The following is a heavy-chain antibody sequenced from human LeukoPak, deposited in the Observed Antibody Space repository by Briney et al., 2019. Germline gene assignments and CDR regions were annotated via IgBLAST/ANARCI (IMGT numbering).Heavy chain of an antibody. Sequence: GGSLRLSCAASGFTFNTYWMGWVRQAPGKGLEWLGNIKDDGSETYYVDFLKGRITISRDNAKNSLSLQMNSLRVEDTAVYYCARDRGWLTSDYWGQGTLVTVSS. D-gene: IGHD3-10*01. J-gene: IGHJ4*02. V-gene: IGHV3-7*03. CDR3: ARDRGWLTSDY. CDR2: IKDDGSET. CDR1: GFTFNTYW.